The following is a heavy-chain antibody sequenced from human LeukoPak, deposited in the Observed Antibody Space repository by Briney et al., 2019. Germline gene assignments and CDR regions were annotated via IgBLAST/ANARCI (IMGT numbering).Heavy chain of an antibody. D-gene: IGHD2-2*01. CDR2: IHYSGST. J-gene: IGHJ5*02. CDR1: GGSISNFY. V-gene: IGHV4-59*01. CDR3: ARDHGYCSSTSCQAPWFDP. Sequence: SETLSLTCTVSGGSISNFYWSWIRQPPGKGLEWIGYIHYSGSTNYNPSLKSRVTISLDTSKNQFSLKLSSVTAADTAVYYCARDHGYCSSTSCQAPWFDPWGQGTLVTVSS.